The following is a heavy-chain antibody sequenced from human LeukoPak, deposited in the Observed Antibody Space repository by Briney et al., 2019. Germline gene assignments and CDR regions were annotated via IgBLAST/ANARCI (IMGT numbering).Heavy chain of an antibody. V-gene: IGHV1-2*02. CDR2: INPNSGGT. Sequence: GASVKVSCKASGYTFTCYYMHWVRQAPGQGLEWMGWINPNSGGTNYAQKFQCRVTMTRDTSISTAYMELSRLRSDDTAVYYCARVEYSSGWYVDYWGQGTLVTVSS. CDR1: GYTFTCYY. D-gene: IGHD6-19*01. J-gene: IGHJ4*02. CDR3: ARVEYSSGWYVDY.